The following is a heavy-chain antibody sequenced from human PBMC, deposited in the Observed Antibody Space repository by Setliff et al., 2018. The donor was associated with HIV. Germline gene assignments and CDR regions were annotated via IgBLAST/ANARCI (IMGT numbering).Heavy chain of an antibody. J-gene: IGHJ4*02. V-gene: IGHV1-69*10. D-gene: IGHD3-9*01. CDR2: IIPISDMT. CDR3: AGAPFRIMSAHYRTLDY. CDR1: GGTFTNYI. Sequence: ASVKVSCKASGGTFTNYIYSWVRQAPGQGLEWMGGIIPISDMTHYAQHFQGRVTITADTATSTAYMELTSLGSDDTAIYFCAGAPFRIMSAHYRTLDYWGQGTQVT.